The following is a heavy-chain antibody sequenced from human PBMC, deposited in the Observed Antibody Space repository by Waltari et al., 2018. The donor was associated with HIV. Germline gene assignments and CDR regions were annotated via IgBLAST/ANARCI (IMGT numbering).Heavy chain of an antibody. V-gene: IGHV3-33*01. Sequence: QVQLVESGGGVVQPGRSLRLSCAASGFTFSSYGMHWVRQAPGKGLEWVAVIWYDGNNKYYADSVKGRFTISRDNSKNTLYLQMNSLRAEDTAVYYCAREDLLYCGGDCYPGDYWGQGTLVTVSS. J-gene: IGHJ4*02. CDR3: AREDLLYCGGDCYPGDY. D-gene: IGHD2-21*02. CDR2: IWYDGNNK. CDR1: GFTFSSYG.